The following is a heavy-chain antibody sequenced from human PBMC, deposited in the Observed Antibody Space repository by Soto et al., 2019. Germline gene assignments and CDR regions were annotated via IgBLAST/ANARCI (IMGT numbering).Heavy chain of an antibody. J-gene: IGHJ4*02. CDR2: INSDGTTI. V-gene: IGHV3-74*01. D-gene: IGHD4-17*01. CDR1: GFTVSSRW. Sequence: GGSLRLSCAASGFTVSSRWMHLVRQAPGKGLVWVSRINSDGTTITYADSVKGRFTISRDNAKNTLYLQMNSLRAEDTAVYYCARGTQTTVTTRLFDCWGQGT. CDR3: ARGTQTTVTTRLFDC.